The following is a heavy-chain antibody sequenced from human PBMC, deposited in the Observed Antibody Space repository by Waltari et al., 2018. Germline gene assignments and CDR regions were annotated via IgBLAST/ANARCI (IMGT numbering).Heavy chain of an antibody. V-gene: IGHV1-3*01. CDR3: ARPYSSSNGDAFDI. CDR1: GYTFTSYA. CDR2: INAGNGNT. J-gene: IGHJ3*02. D-gene: IGHD6-6*01. Sequence: QVQLVQSGAEVKKPGASVKVSCKASGYTFTSYAMHWVRQAPGQRLEWMGWINAGNGNTKYSQKFQGRVNITRDTSASTAYMELSSLRSEDTAVYYCARPYSSSNGDAFDIWGQGTMVTVSS.